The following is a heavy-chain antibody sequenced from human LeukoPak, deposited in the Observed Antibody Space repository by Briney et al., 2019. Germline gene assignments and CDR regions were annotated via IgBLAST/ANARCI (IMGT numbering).Heavy chain of an antibody. CDR3: ARVGYYDSSAVDAFDI. D-gene: IGHD3-22*01. J-gene: IGHJ3*02. V-gene: IGHV4-30-4*08. CDR2: IYYSGST. CDR1: GGSISSYY. Sequence: SETLSLTCTVSGGSISSYYWSWIRQPPGKGLEWIGYIYYSGSTYYNPSLKSRVTISVDTSKNQFSLKLSSVTAADTAVYYCARVGYYDSSAVDAFDIWGQGTMVTVSS.